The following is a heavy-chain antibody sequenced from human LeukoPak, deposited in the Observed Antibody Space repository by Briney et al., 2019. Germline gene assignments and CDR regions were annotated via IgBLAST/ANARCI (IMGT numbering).Heavy chain of an antibody. V-gene: IGHV4-59*01. J-gene: IGHJ4*02. Sequence: SETLSLTCTVSGXAITGYSWSWIRQPPGKGLEWIGYICYSGSTNYNPSLKSRVTMSVDTSKKQFSLKLSSVTAADTAVYYCARGRPPHDYGTLFDYWGQGTVVTVSS. CDR3: ARGRPPHDYGTLFDY. CDR2: ICYSGST. D-gene: IGHD4-17*01. CDR1: GXAITGYS.